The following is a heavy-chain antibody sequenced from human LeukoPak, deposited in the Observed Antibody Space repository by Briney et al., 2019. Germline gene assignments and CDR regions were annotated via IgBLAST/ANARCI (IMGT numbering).Heavy chain of an antibody. CDR2: IYYSGST. J-gene: IGHJ4*02. D-gene: IGHD1-26*01. V-gene: IGHV4-39*01. CDR1: GGSIISTTYY. Sequence: SETLSLTCTVSGGSIISTTYYWGWNRQPPGKGLKWIGNIYYSGSTYYNPSLKSRVTISVDTSKNQFSLKLSSVTAADTGVYYCARASYSGRCFDYWGQGTLVTVSS. CDR3: ARASYSGRCFDY.